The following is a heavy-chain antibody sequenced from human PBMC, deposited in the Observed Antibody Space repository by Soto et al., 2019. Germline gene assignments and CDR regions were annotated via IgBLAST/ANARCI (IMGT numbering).Heavy chain of an antibody. CDR2: INSDGSST. V-gene: IGHV3-74*01. J-gene: IGHJ6*02. CDR1: GFTFSSYW. CDR3: ARDYELDQWLAQHYYYYGMDV. D-gene: IGHD6-19*01. Sequence: GGSLRLSCAASGFTFSSYWMHWVRQAPGKGLVWVSRINSDGSSTSYADSVKGRFTISRDNAKNTLYLQMNSLRAEDTAVYYCARDYELDQWLAQHYYYYGMDVWGQGTTVTVSS.